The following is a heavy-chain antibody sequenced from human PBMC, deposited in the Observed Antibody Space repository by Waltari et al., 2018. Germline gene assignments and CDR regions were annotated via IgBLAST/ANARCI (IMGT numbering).Heavy chain of an antibody. CDR3: AREYYDSSGSEIDY. CDR1: GGSISSGSYY. Sequence: QVQLQESGPGLVKPSQTLSLTCTVSGGSISSGSYYWSWIRQPAGKGLVWIGRIYTSGSTNYNPSLKSRVTISVDTSKNQFSLKLSSVTAADTAVYYCAREYYDSSGSEIDYWGQGTLVTVSS. D-gene: IGHD3-22*01. CDR2: IYTSGST. V-gene: IGHV4-61*02. J-gene: IGHJ4*02.